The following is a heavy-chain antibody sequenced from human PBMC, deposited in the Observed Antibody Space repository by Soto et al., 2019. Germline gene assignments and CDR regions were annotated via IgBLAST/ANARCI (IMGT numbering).Heavy chain of an antibody. CDR2: IYYSGST. CDR1: GDSISSGGYY. CDR3: ARRSAGSGYGHFDY. Sequence: SETLSLTCTVSGDSISSGGYYWSWIRHHPGKGLEWIGNIYYSGSTYYSPSLKSRLTMSVDTSKNQFSLKLTSVTAADTAVYHCARRSAGSGYGHFDYWGQGTLVTVSS. J-gene: IGHJ4*02. V-gene: IGHV4-31*03. D-gene: IGHD5-12*01.